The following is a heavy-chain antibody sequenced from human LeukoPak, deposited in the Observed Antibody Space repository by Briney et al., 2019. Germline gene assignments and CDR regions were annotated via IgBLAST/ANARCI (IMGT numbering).Heavy chain of an antibody. CDR2: IIGSGGST. D-gene: IGHD3-22*01. CDR1: GFPFISYA. Sequence: SGGSRRLSWAASGFPFISYAMGGARQAPGKGLEGVSAIIGSGGSTYYADSVKHRFTISRDNSKNTLYLQMNSLRAEDTAVYYCAKDDTPMIVVVITTFSYWGQGTLVTVSS. J-gene: IGHJ4*02. CDR3: AKDDTPMIVVVITTFSY. V-gene: IGHV3-23*01.